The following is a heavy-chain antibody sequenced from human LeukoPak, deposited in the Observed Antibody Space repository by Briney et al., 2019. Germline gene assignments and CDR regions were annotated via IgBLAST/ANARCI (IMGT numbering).Heavy chain of an antibody. V-gene: IGHV3-7*01. D-gene: IGHD6-6*01. CDR3: ARDRVQYSSLLYYFDY. CDR1: GFTFSSYW. J-gene: IGHJ4*02. CDR2: IKRDGSEK. Sequence: GGSLRLSCAASGFTFSSYWMSWVRLAPGKGLEWVANIKRDGSEKYYVDSVKGRFTISRDNAQNSLYLQMNSLRAEDTAVYYCARDRVQYSSLLYYFDYWGQGTLVTVSS.